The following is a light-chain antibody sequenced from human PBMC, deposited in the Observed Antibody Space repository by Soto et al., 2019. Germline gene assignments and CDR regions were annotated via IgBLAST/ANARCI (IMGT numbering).Light chain of an antibody. CDR3: QQLNSYPLT. J-gene: IGKJ4*01. CDR1: HSVDSN. V-gene: IGKV3D-15*01. CDR2: GAS. Sequence: EIVMTQSPATLSVSPGEGATLSCRASHSVDSNLAWYQQKPGQAPRLLIFGASTRATGIPTRFSGGGSGTDFTLTISSLQPEDFATYYCQQLNSYPLTFGGGTKVEIK.